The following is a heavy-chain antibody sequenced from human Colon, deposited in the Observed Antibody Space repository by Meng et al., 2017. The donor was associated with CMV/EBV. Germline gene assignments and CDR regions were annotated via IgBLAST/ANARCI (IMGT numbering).Heavy chain of an antibody. Sequence: GGSLRLSCTGSGFTFGDYAMSWVRQAPGKGLEWVGFIRSKAYGGTTEYAASVKGRFTISRDDSKSIAYLQMNSLKTEDTAVYYCTRDSSVVVPAPPSYGMDVWGQGTTVTVSS. CDR2: IRSKAYGGTT. D-gene: IGHD2-2*01. V-gene: IGHV3-49*04. J-gene: IGHJ6*02. CDR1: GFTFGDYA. CDR3: TRDSSVVVPAPPSYGMDV.